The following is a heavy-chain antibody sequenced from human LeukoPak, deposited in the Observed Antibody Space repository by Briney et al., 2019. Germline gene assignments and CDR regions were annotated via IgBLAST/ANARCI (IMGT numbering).Heavy chain of an antibody. CDR3: ARDQYSSGWYQAGY. J-gene: IGHJ4*02. D-gene: IGHD6-19*01. CDR1: GFTFNGFA. CDR2: ISFDGSKK. Sequence: PGRSLRLSCAASGFTFNGFAVHWVRQAPDKGLEWVAVISFDGSKKYYADSVRGRFTISRDNSENTVYMQMNSLRADDTAVYYCARDQYSSGWYQAGYWGQGTLVTVSS. V-gene: IGHV3-30*04.